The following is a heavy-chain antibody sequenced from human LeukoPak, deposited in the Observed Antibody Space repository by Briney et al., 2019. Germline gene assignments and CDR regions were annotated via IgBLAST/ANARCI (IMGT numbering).Heavy chain of an antibody. J-gene: IGHJ5*02. V-gene: IGHV1-24*01. CDR3: ARPIAVAGTTWFDP. Sequence: SVKVSCKFSGYTLTQLSMHWVRQAPGKALEWMGGFDTEDGETIYAQKFQDRVTMTEDTYTDTGCLELSSLRFYDTAVYYCARPIAVAGTTWFDPWGQGTLVTVSS. CDR2: FDTEDGET. D-gene: IGHD6-19*01. CDR1: GYTLTQLS.